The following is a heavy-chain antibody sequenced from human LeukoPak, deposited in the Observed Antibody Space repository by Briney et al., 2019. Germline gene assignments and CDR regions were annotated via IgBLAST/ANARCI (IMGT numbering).Heavy chain of an antibody. CDR2: ISAYNGNT. V-gene: IGHV1-18*01. CDR3: ARERPSGYGGGYYYSGMDV. Sequence: ASVKVSCKASGYTFTSYGISWVRQAPGQGLEWMGWISAYNGNTNYAQKLQGRVTMTTDTSTSTAYMELRSLRSNDTAVYYCARERPSGYGGGYYYSGMDVWAKGPRSPSP. J-gene: IGHJ6*02. CDR1: GYTFTSYG. D-gene: IGHD5-12*01.